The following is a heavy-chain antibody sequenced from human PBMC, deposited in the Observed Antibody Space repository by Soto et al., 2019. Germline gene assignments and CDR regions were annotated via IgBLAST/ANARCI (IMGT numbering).Heavy chain of an antibody. J-gene: IGHJ4*02. V-gene: IGHV5-51*01. CDR3: ARRPWLSGYYDY. CDR1: GYSFFSHW. D-gene: IGHD3-22*01. CDR2: IYPADSET. Sequence: PXDSLKISRKGSGYSFFSHWIGWVRQMPGKGLEWVGIIYPADSETRYSPSFQGQVTISVDKSINTAYLQWSSLKASDTAMYYCARRPWLSGYYDYWGQGTLVTVSS.